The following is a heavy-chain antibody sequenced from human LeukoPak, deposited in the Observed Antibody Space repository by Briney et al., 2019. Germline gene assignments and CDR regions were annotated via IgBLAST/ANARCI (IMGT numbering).Heavy chain of an antibody. CDR1: GGSISSYY. Sequence: PSETLSLTCTVSGGSISSYYWSWIRQPPGKGLEWIGYIYYSGSTNYNPSLKSRVTISVDTSKNQFSLKLSSVTAAGTAVYYCARAVLPTYYYDSSGEGYAFDIWGQGQWSPSLQ. J-gene: IGHJ3*02. V-gene: IGHV4-59*01. CDR3: ARAVLPTYYYDSSGEGYAFDI. CDR2: IYYSGST. D-gene: IGHD3-22*01.